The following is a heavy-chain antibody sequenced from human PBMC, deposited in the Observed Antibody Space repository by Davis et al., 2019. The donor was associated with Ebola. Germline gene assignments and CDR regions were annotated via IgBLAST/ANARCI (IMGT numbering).Heavy chain of an antibody. V-gene: IGHV3-21*04. CDR2: ISSSSSYI. Sequence: GESLKISCAASGFTFSSYSMNWVRQAPGKGLEWVSSISSSSSYIYYADSVKGRFTISRDNAKNSLYLQMNSLKTEDTAVYYCTSQFHSIAAASTLIDYWGQGTLVTVSS. CDR3: TSQFHSIAAASTLIDY. D-gene: IGHD6-13*01. CDR1: GFTFSSYS. J-gene: IGHJ4*02.